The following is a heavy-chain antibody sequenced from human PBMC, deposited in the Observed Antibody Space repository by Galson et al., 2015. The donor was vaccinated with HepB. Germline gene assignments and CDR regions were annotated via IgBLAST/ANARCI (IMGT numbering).Heavy chain of an antibody. CDR1: GGSISSGSYY. CDR3: ARDNSQGSMVGYYYYMDV. Sequence: TLSLTCTVSGGSISSGSYYWSWIRQPAGKGLEWIGRIYTSGSTNYNPSLKSRVTMSVDTSKNQFSLKLSSVTAADTAVYYCARDNSQGSMVGYYYYMDVWGKGTTVTVSS. J-gene: IGHJ6*03. D-gene: IGHD2-15*01. V-gene: IGHV4-61*02. CDR2: IYTSGST.